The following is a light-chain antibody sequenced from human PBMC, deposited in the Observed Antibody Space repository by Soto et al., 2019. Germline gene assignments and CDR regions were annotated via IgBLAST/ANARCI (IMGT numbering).Light chain of an antibody. CDR2: GVS. J-gene: IGKJ4*01. V-gene: IGKV3-20*01. CDR1: QSVSSY. CDR3: QQYVTSPLT. Sequence: EIVLTQSPATLSLSPGERATLSCRASQSVSSYLAWYQQKPGQAPRLLIYGVSSRATGIPDRFSGSGSGTDFTLTISRLEPEDFAVYYCQQYVTSPLTFGGGTKVDNK.